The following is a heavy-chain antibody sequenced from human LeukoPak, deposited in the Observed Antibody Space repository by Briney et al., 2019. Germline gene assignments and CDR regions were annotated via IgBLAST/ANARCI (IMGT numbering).Heavy chain of an antibody. Sequence: PGGSLRLSCAASGFTFSSYEMNWVRQAPGKGLEWVSYISSSGSTIYYADSVKGRFTISRDNAKNSLYLQMNSLRAEDTAVYYCAKRGGGVSNFDYWGQGTLVTVSS. CDR1: GFTFSSYE. CDR2: ISSSGSTI. V-gene: IGHV3-48*03. D-gene: IGHD3-16*01. J-gene: IGHJ4*02. CDR3: AKRGGGVSNFDY.